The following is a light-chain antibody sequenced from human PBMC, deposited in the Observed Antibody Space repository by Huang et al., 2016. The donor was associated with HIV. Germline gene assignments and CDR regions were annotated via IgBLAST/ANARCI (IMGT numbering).Light chain of an antibody. J-gene: IGKJ3*01. CDR2: GAS. Sequence: EIVMTQSPATLSVSPGERATLACRASQSVTGNLDWYQHKPGQPPRLLIYGASTRAAGAAARFNASGSGTEFTLTINSLQSEDFAVYYCQQYNKWPRTFGPGTKVVVK. CDR1: QSVTGN. CDR3: QQYNKWPRT. V-gene: IGKV3-15*01.